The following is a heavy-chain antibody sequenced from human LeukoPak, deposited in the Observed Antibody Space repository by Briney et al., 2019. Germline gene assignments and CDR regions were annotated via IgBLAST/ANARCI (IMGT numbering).Heavy chain of an antibody. CDR1: GGPINKDY. V-gene: IGHV4-59*01. D-gene: IGHD7-27*01. J-gene: IGHJ4*02. CDR2: ISYSGST. Sequence: SETLSLTCTVSGGPINKDYWSWIRQPPGKGLEWIGYISYSGSTNYNPSLNSRVVVSVDTSKNQFSLKLSSVTAADTAIYYCVRSPALGRKFFYFDYWGQGTLVTVSS. CDR3: VRSPALGRKFFYFDY.